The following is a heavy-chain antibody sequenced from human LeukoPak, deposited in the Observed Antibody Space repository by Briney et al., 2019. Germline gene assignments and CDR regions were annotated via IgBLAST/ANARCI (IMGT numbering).Heavy chain of an antibody. Sequence: PGGSLRLSCAASGFTFSSHWMSWVRQAPGKGLEWVANIWQEGSEKYYVDSVKGRFTVSRDNSKNTLYLQMNSLRAEDTAVYYCASIVVVVAARFDPWGQGTLVTVSS. CDR3: ASIVVVVAARFDP. J-gene: IGHJ5*02. CDR2: IWQEGSEK. D-gene: IGHD2-15*01. CDR1: GFTFSSHW. V-gene: IGHV3-7*03.